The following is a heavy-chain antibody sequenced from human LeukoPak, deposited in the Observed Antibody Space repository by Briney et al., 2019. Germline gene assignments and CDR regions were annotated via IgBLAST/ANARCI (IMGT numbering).Heavy chain of an antibody. J-gene: IGHJ4*02. CDR2: ISSSSSYI. CDR1: GFTFSSYS. CDR3: ARKDLRYSSGCFDY. Sequence: PGGSLRLSCAASGFTFSSYSMNWVRQAPGKGLEWVSSISSSSSYIYYADSVKGRFTISRDNAKNSLYLQMNSLRAEDTAVYYCARKDLRYSSGCFDYWGQGTLVTVSS. V-gene: IGHV3-21*01. D-gene: IGHD6-19*01.